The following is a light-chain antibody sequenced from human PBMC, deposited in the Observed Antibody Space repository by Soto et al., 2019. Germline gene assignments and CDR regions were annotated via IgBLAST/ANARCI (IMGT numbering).Light chain of an antibody. J-gene: IGLJ1*01. V-gene: IGLV2-14*03. Sequence: QSVLTQPASVSGSPGQSITISCTGTNSDVGAYNYVSWFQQHPGKAPKLMVYDVSNRPSGVSNRFSGSKSGNTASLTISGLQAEDEADYYCSSYTTSYTYVFGAGTKLTV. CDR2: DVS. CDR1: NSDVGAYNY. CDR3: SSYTTSYTYV.